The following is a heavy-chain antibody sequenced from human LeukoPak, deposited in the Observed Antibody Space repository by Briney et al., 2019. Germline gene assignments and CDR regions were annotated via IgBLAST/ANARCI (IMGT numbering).Heavy chain of an antibody. D-gene: IGHD3-22*01. Sequence: SETLSLTCTVSGASISSYYWSWIRQPPGKGLEWIGDIYYSGSTNSNPSLKSRVTISVDTSRNQFSLKLRSVTAADTAVYYCARVAYSSGYYYFDYWGQGTLVTVSS. CDR2: IYYSGST. CDR3: ARVAYSSGYYYFDY. J-gene: IGHJ4*02. CDR1: GASISSYY. V-gene: IGHV4-59*08.